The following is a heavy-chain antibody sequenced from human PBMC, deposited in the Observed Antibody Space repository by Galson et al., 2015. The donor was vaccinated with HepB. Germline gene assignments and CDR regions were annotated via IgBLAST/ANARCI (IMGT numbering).Heavy chain of an antibody. Sequence: CAISGDSVSSNSASWNWIRQSPSRGLEWLGRTFYRSKWYYDYAVSVKSRVTINADTSQNQLSLHLNSVTPEDTAVYYCARESRLLDDAFDVWGQGTTVTVSS. D-gene: IGHD3-3*01. J-gene: IGHJ3*01. V-gene: IGHV6-1*01. CDR3: ARESRLLDDAFDV. CDR1: GDSVSSNSAS. CDR2: TFYRSKWYY.